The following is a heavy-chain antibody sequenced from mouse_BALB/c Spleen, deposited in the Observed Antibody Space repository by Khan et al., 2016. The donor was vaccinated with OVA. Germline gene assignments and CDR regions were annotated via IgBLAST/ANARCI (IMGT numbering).Heavy chain of an antibody. Sequence: QVQLKQSGAELVKPGTSVKLSCKASGYTFTSYYMYWVKKRPGQGLEWIGGINPSDGGTIFNEKFKSTATLTVDKSSSTAYMQLSSLTSEDSAVYYCTRSAYGDPFAYWGQGTLVTVSA. CDR1: GYTFTSYY. CDR3: TRSAYGDPFAY. J-gene: IGHJ3*01. CDR2: INPSDGGT. D-gene: IGHD2-13*01. V-gene: IGHV1S81*02.